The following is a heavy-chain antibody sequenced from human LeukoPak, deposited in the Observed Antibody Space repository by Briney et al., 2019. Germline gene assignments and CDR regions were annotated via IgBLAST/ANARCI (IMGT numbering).Heavy chain of an antibody. J-gene: IGHJ5*02. Sequence: GGSLRLSCAASGFIFSRYAMHWVRQAPGTGLEWVAVVWSDGTREYYIDSVKGRFTISRDNSKNTLYLQMNSLRAEDTAVYSCARGVAENGNPNYFDPWGRGTLVTVPS. CDR2: VWSDGTRE. D-gene: IGHD6-13*01. CDR3: ARGVAENGNPNYFDP. V-gene: IGHV3-33*01. CDR1: GFIFSRYA.